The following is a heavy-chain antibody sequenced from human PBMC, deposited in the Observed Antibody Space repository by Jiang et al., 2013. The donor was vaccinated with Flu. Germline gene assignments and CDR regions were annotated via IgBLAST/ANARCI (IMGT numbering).Heavy chain of an antibody. CDR3: AREDVAGSYPIDY. V-gene: IGHV4-38-2*02. Sequence: GSGLVKPSETLSLTCTVSGYSISSGYYWGWIRQPPGKGLEWIGSIYHSGSTYYNPSLKSRVTISVDTSKNQFSLKLSSVTAADTAVYYCAREDVAGSYPIDYWGQGTLVTVSS. J-gene: IGHJ4*02. CDR1: GYSISSGYY. CDR2: IYHSGST. D-gene: IGHD1-26*01.